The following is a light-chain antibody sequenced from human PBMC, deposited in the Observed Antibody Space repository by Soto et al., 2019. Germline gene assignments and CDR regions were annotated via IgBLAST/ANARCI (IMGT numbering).Light chain of an antibody. Sequence: QSARTQPPSASGTPGQRVTISWSGSSFNIGTNTVNWYQQFPRSAPKLLMYSSNQRPSGVPDRFSGSKSGTSASLAISGLQSEDEADYYCAAWDGSLNVVLFGGGTKLTVL. CDR2: SSN. V-gene: IGLV1-44*01. CDR1: SFNIGTNT. J-gene: IGLJ3*02. CDR3: AAWDGSLNVVL.